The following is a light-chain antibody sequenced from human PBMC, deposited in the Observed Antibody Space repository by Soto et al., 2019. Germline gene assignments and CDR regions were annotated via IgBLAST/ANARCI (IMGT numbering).Light chain of an antibody. CDR1: QGISSA. J-gene: IGKJ1*01. Sequence: AIQLTQSPSSLSASVGDRVTITCRASQGISSALAWYQQKPGKAPKLLIYDASSLERGVPSRFSGRSSGTDFTLIISCLQPDDFATYYCQQYYSYSTFGQGTKVDI. CDR2: DAS. CDR3: QQYYSYST. V-gene: IGKV1-13*02.